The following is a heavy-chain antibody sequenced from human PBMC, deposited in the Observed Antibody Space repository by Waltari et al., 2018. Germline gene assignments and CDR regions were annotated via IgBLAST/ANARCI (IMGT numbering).Heavy chain of an antibody. D-gene: IGHD2-2*01. CDR3: AREAYCSSTSCLRDAFDI. J-gene: IGHJ3*02. Sequence: EVQLVESGGGLVKPGGSLRLSCAASGFTFSSYSLTWVRQAPGKGLEWVSSISSSSSYIYYADSVKGRFTISRDNAKNSLYLQMNSLRAEDTAVYYCAREAYCSSTSCLRDAFDIWGQGTMVTVSS. CDR2: ISSSSSYI. CDR1: GFTFSSYS. V-gene: IGHV3-21*01.